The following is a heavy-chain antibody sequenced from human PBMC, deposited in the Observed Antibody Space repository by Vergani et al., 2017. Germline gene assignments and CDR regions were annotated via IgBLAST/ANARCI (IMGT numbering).Heavy chain of an antibody. J-gene: IGHJ4*02. Sequence: EVQLVQSGAEVKKPGESLKISCQLSGYSFTNYWIGWVRQMPGKGLEWMGIIHPADSDTRYSPSFQGQVTISVDKSISTAYLQRSSLRASDSAMYYCARLYGRNSSRSKYFDYWGQGTLVTVSS. V-gene: IGHV5-51*01. CDR1: GYSFTNYW. CDR3: ARLYGRNSSRSKYFDY. CDR2: IHPADSDT. D-gene: IGHD6-13*01.